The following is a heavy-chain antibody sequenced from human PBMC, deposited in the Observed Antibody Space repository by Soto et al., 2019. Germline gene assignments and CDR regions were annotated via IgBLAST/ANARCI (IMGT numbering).Heavy chain of an antibody. CDR2: IRSKAYGGTT. J-gene: IGHJ6*03. V-gene: IGHV3-49*03. Sequence: GGSLRLSCTASGFTFGDYAMSWFRQAPGKGLEWVGFIRSKAYGGTTEYAASVKGRFTISRDDSKSIAYLQMNSLKTEDTAVYYCIRVPVITIFGVVTDYYYYMDVWGKGTTVTVSS. D-gene: IGHD3-3*01. CDR3: IRVPVITIFGVVTDYYYYMDV. CDR1: GFTFGDYA.